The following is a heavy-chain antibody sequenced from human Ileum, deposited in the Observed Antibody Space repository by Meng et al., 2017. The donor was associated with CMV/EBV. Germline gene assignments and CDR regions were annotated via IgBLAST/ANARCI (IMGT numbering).Heavy chain of an antibody. CDR3: ATRAMSGWYLFEY. D-gene: IGHD6-19*01. CDR1: GFTFSTVG. V-gene: IGHV3-30*02. CDR2: IRYDGSNQ. J-gene: IGHJ4*02. Sequence: GESLKISCAASGFTFSTVGMHWVRQAPGKGLEWVAFIRYDGSNQYYAASVKGRFTISRDTSRNTLYLQMNSLRPEDTAVYYCATRAMSGWYLFEYWGQGTLVTVSS.